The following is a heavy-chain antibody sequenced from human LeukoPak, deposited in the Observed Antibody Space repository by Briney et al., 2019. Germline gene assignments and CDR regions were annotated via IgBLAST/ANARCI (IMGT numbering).Heavy chain of an antibody. CDR2: IRSSPYGATT. CDR3: AKGYSYSDY. J-gene: IGHJ4*02. CDR1: GFTFGDQA. D-gene: IGHD5-18*01. V-gene: IGHV3-49*03. Sequence: GGSLRLSCSASGFTFGDQAMTWFRQAPGKGLEWIGFIRSSPYGATTESAASVKGRFTISRDDSKSIAYLQVNTLKTEDTAVYYCAKGYSYSDYWGQGTLVTVSS.